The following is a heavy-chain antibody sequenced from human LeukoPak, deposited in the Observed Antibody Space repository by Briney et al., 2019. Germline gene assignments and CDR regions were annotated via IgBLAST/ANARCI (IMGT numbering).Heavy chain of an antibody. CDR1: GDTFSTYA. V-gene: IGHV1-69*04. CDR3: GSRESRGYRLELYGEYFQY. Sequence: SVTVSCKASGDTFSTYAISWVRQAPRQGLEWMGRIIPIRGITNNAHKFHGRVTITADKSTNKAYREMGSFRSEGTAIYYCGSRESRGYRLELYGEYFQYWGQGTLVTVSS. CDR2: IIPIRGIT. J-gene: IGHJ1*01. D-gene: IGHD1-7*01.